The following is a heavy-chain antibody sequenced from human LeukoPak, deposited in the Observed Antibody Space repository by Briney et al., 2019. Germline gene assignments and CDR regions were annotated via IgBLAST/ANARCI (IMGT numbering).Heavy chain of an antibody. J-gene: IGHJ4*02. V-gene: IGHV1-58*02. CDR2: IVVGSGNT. CDR1: GFTFTSSA. Sequence: GTSVKVSCKASGFTFTSSAMQWVRQARGQRLEWIGWIVVGSGNTNYAQKFQERVTITRDMSTSTAYMELSSLRSEDTAVYYCAAVRGYSDYASPDYWGQGTLVTVSS. D-gene: IGHD5-12*01. CDR3: AAVRGYSDYASPDY.